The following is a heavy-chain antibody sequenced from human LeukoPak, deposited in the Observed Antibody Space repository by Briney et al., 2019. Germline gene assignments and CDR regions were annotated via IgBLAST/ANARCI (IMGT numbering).Heavy chain of an antibody. J-gene: IGHJ4*02. CDR2: ISYDGSNR. Sequence: GGSLRLSCAASGFSFSSYSVHWVRQAPGKGLEWVALISYDGSNRYYSDSVKGRSTISRDNSKSTLYLQLNSLRVEDTAVYYCARVGRMWQPLGYYFDYWGQGTLVTVSS. V-gene: IGHV3-30*01. CDR1: GFSFSSYS. CDR3: ARVGRMWQPLGYYFDY. D-gene: IGHD5-12*01.